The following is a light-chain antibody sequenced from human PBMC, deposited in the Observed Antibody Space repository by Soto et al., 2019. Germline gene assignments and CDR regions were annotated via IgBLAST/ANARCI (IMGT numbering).Light chain of an antibody. CDR2: GAS. Sequence: EIVLTQSPGTLSLSPGERATLSCRASQSVSSSYLAWYQQKPGQAPRLLIYGASSRATGIPDRFSGSGSGTDFTVTINRLAPEDFAVYYCQQYGSSGYTFGQGTKLEIK. CDR1: QSVSSSY. V-gene: IGKV3-20*01. J-gene: IGKJ2*01. CDR3: QQYGSSGYT.